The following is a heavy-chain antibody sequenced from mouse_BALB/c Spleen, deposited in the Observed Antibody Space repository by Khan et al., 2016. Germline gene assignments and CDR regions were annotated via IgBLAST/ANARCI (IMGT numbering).Heavy chain of an antibody. J-gene: IGHJ3*01. Sequence: EVQLLESGPGLVKPSQSLSLTCTVTGYSITSDYAWNWIRQFPGNKLEWMGHISYSGSTSYNPSLKSRISITRDTSKNQFFLQLNSVTAEDTATYYCARSGALYGNFPYWGQGTLVTVSA. D-gene: IGHD2-1*01. CDR2: ISYSGST. V-gene: IGHV3-2*02. CDR3: ARSGALYGNFPY. CDR1: GYSITSDYA.